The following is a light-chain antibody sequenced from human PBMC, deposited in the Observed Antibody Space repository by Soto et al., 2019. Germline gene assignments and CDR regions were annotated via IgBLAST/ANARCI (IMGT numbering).Light chain of an antibody. CDR1: QTILKSSIKKNS. Sequence: DIVMTQSPDSLAVSLGERATIKCRSSQTILKSSIKKNSFAWYQQKPGQPPRLLIYWASTRDYGVPDRFSGSGSGTDFTLTITRLQADDVAVYYCQQYYSSSLTFGGGTKVEIK. V-gene: IGKV4-1*01. J-gene: IGKJ4*01. CDR2: WAS. CDR3: QQYYSSSLT.